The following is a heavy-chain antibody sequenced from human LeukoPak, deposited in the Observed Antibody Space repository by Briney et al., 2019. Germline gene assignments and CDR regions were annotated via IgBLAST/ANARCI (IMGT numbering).Heavy chain of an antibody. J-gene: IGHJ4*02. D-gene: IGHD6-19*01. CDR2: INGRGFSI. Sequence: GGSLRLSCATSGFTFSAYSMNWVRHAPGKGLEWVANINGRGFSIHYADSIKGRFTISRDNTKDLLYLQMTSLRADDTALYYCTRDQPSSGWGFDSWGRGTLVIVSS. CDR1: GFTFSAYS. CDR3: TRDQPSSGWGFDS. V-gene: IGHV3-21*06.